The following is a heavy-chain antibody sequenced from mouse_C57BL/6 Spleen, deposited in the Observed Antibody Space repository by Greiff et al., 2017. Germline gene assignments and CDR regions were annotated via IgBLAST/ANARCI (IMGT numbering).Heavy chain of an antibody. CDR1: GYTFTGYW. V-gene: IGHV1-9*01. CDR2: ILPGSGST. CDR3: AKWAITKAWFAY. Sequence: QVQLQQSGAELMKPGASVKLSCKATGYTFTGYWIEWVKQRPGHGLEWIGGILPGSGSTNYNEKFKGKATFTADTSTNTAYMQLSSMTTEDSAIYYCAKWAITKAWFAYWGQGTLVTVSA. D-gene: IGHD2-4*01. J-gene: IGHJ3*01.